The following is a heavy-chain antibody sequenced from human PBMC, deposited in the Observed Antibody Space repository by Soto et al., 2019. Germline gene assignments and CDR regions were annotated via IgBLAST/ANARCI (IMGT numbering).Heavy chain of an antibody. J-gene: IGHJ6*02. CDR1: GFTFSTYS. CDR2: ISSSSSYI. Sequence: LSCAASGFTFSTYSMNWVRQAPGKGLEWVSSISSSSSYIYYADSVKGRFTISRDNAKNSLYLQMNSLRAEDTAVYYCARYDSSGYYWPYYYYGMDVWGQGTTVTVSS. D-gene: IGHD3-22*01. V-gene: IGHV3-21*01. CDR3: ARYDSSGYYWPYYYYGMDV.